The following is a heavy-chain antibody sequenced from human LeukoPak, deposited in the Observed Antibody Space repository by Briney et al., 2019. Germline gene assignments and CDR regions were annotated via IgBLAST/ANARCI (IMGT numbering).Heavy chain of an antibody. CDR2: IYFSGST. CDR3: ARAPLIRGDRYFFDS. CDR1: DDSMSSRGYS. V-gene: IGHV4-39*01. Sequence: SETLSLTCTVSDDSMSSRGYSWGWIRQPPGKGPEWIGNIYFSGSTFYTPSLRSRATLSINTSKSQFSLKLSSVTTADTAEYYCARAPLIRGDRYFFDSWGQGNLVAVSS. J-gene: IGHJ4*02. D-gene: IGHD3-10*01.